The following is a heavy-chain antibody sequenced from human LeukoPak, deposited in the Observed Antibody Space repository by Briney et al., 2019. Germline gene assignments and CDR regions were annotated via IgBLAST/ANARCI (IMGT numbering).Heavy chain of an antibody. J-gene: IGHJ5*02. CDR2: IYYSGST. CDR1: GGSISSGGYY. V-gene: IGHV4-31*03. D-gene: IGHD3-3*01. CDR3: ASSSRGDFWNH. Sequence: TSETLSLTCTVSGGSISSGGYYWSWIRQHPGKGLEWIGYIYYSGSTYYNPSLKSRVTISVDASKNQFSLKLSSVTAADTAVYYCASSSRGDFWNHWGQGTLVTVSS.